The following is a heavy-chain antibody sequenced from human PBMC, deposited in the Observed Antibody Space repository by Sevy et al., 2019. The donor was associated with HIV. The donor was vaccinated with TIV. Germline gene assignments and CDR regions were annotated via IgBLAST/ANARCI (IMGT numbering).Heavy chain of an antibody. CDR1: GYTFTNYG. CDR2: ISAYNGNT. CDR3: ARRGNYYDSSAYPYYYYMDV. J-gene: IGHJ6*03. V-gene: IGHV1-18*01. Sequence: ASVKVSCKASGYTFTNYGINWVRQAPGQGLEWMGWISAYNGNTNYARKLLGRVTMTTDTSTSTAYMELRSLRSDDTAVYYCARRGNYYDSSAYPYYYYMDVWGKGTTVTVSS. D-gene: IGHD3-22*01.